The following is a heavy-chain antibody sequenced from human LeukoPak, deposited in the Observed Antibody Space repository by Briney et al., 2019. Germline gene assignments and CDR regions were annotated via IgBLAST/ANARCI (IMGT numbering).Heavy chain of an antibody. J-gene: IGHJ3*02. V-gene: IGHV4-4*09. CDR1: GGSISSYY. D-gene: IGHD3-3*01. CDR2: IYTSGST. Sequence: PSETLSLTCTVSGGSISSYYWRWIRQPPGKGLEWIGYIYTSGSTNYNPSLKSRVTISVDTSKNQFSLKLSSVTAADTAVYYCARHIWDDFWSGHDNDAFDIWGQGTMVTVSS. CDR3: ARHIWDDFWSGHDNDAFDI.